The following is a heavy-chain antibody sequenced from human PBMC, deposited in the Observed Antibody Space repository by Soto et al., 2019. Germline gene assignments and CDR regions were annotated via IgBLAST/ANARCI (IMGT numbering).Heavy chain of an antibody. V-gene: IGHV3-15*07. J-gene: IGHJ4*02. CDR1: GITFIYAW. D-gene: IGHD2-21*01. Sequence: EVQLVESGGGLVKPGGSLRLSCAASGITFIYAWMDWVRQTPGKRLEWVGRIKSQASGGTIDYAAPVKGRFTISRDDSKNTVYLQMDNLKTEDTAGYYCTHLLSLAHPYSYLWGQGTQVTVSS. CDR2: IKSQASGGTI. CDR3: THLLSLAHPYSYL.